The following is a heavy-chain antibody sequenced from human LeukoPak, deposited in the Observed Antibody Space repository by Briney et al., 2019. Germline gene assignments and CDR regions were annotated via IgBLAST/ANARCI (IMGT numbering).Heavy chain of an antibody. CDR1: GCPVRSDW. CDR2: IKQDGSKK. CDR3: TRVGYIDEGIDY. J-gene: IGHJ4*02. D-gene: IGHD5-24*01. Sequence: GGSLRLSCVASGCPVRSDWMTWVRQAPGKGLEWVANIKQDGSKKSYVDSVKGRFTISRDNAKNSLYLQMNSLRAEDTAIYYCTRVGYIDEGIDYWGQGTLVTVSS. V-gene: IGHV3-7*04.